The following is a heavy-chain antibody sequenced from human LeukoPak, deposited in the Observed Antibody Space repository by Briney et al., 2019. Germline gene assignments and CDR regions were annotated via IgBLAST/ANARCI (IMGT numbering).Heavy chain of an antibody. CDR3: TSDEAEDTSY. V-gene: IGHV3-49*04. CDR2: IRSKAYGGTA. J-gene: IGHJ4*02. Sequence: HSGGSLRLSCTGSGFIFGDYAMNWVRQAPGKGLEWVGVIRSKAYGGTAEYAASVKGRFTISRDDSKSIAYLQMSSLKTEDTAVYYCTSDEAEDTSYWGQGTLVTVSS. D-gene: IGHD1-26*01. CDR1: GFIFGDYA.